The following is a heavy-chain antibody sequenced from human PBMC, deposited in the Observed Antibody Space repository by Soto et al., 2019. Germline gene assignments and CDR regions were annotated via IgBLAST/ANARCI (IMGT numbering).Heavy chain of an antibody. CDR3: AKLSAGRMIVVFTPSQFDY. V-gene: IGHV3-23*01. D-gene: IGHD3-22*01. CDR1: GFTFSSYA. CDR2: ISGSGGST. Sequence: EVQLLESGGGLVQPGGSLRLSCAASGFTFSSYAMSWVRQAPGKGLEWVSAISGSGGSTYYADSVKGRFTISRDNSKNTLYLQMNSLRAEDTAVYYCAKLSAGRMIVVFTPSQFDYWGQGTLVTVSS. J-gene: IGHJ4*02.